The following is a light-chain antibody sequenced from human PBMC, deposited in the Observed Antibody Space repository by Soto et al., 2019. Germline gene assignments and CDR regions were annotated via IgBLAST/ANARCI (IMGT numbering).Light chain of an antibody. V-gene: IGKV1-5*01. Sequence: DVQITQSPSTRSASVGDRVTITCRASQSISTWLAWYQQKPGKAPNLLIYEASRLQSGVPSRFSGSGSGTDFSLSINSLQPEDFATYYCQQTYSDFRTFGGGTKVDI. J-gene: IGKJ4*01. CDR3: QQTYSDFRT. CDR1: QSISTW. CDR2: EAS.